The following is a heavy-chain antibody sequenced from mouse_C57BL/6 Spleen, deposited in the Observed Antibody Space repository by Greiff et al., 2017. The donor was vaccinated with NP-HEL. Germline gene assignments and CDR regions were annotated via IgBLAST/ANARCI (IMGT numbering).Heavy chain of an antibody. D-gene: IGHD2-4*01. V-gene: IGHV7-3*01. CDR2: IRNKANGYTT. CDR3: ARFDYDDPWFAY. CDR1: GFTFTDYY. J-gene: IGHJ3*01. Sequence: EVQVVESGGGLVQPGGSLSLSCAASGFTFTDYYMSWVRQPPGKALEWLGFIRNKANGYTTEYSASVKGRFTISRDNSQSILYLQMNALRAEDSATYYCARFDYDDPWFAYWGQGTLVTVSA.